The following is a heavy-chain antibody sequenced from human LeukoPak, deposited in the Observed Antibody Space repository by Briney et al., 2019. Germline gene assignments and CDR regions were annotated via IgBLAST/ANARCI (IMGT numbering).Heavy chain of an antibody. CDR2: ISSSSSTI. D-gene: IGHD3-9*01. J-gene: IGHJ4*02. Sequence: PGGSLRLSCAASGFTFSNAWMSWVRQAPGKGLEWVSYISSSSSTIYYADSVKGRFTISRDNAKNSLYLQMNSLRAEDTAVYYCARGEDYDILTGPFPPPDYWGQGTLVTVSS. CDR3: ARGEDYDILTGPFPPPDY. CDR1: GFTFSNAW. V-gene: IGHV3-48*04.